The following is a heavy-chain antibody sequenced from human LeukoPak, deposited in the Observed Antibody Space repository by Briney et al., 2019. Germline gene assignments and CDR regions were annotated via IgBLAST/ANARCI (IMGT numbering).Heavy chain of an antibody. J-gene: IGHJ4*02. CDR2: IIPIFGTA. D-gene: IGHD3-9*01. Sequence: ASVKVSCKASRGTFSRYALSWVRQAPGQGLEWMGGIIPIFGTANYAQKFQGRVTITADESTSTAYMELSSLRSEDTAVYYCARGLRYFGWLLYLWGQGTLVTVSS. CDR3: ARGLRYFGWLLYL. CDR1: RGTFSRYA. V-gene: IGHV1-69*13.